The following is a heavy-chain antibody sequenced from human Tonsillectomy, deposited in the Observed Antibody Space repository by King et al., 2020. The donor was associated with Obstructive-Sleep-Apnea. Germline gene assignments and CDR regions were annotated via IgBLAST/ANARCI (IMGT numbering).Heavy chain of an antibody. Sequence: QLQESGPGLVKPSETLSLTCTVSGGSISSSTYYWGWIRQPPGKGLEWIGSICYSGSTYYNPSLKSRDTFSVDTSKNQFSLKLSSVTAADTAVYYCAGAGYCSGGSCYSDAFDVWGQGTVVTVSS. J-gene: IGHJ3*01. CDR1: GGSISSSTYY. V-gene: IGHV4-39*01. D-gene: IGHD2-15*01. CDR3: AGAGYCSGGSCYSDAFDV. CDR2: ICYSGST.